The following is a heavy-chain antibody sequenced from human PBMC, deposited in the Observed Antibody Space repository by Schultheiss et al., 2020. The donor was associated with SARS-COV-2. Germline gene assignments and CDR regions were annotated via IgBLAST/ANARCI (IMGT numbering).Heavy chain of an antibody. Sequence: GGSLRLSCAASDFTFSSYTMHWVRQAPGKGLEWVSSITFSSSYQTYADSVRGRFTISRDNARTTVYLEMSSLKAEDTALYFCTRDRIPGVGAFDIWGQGTVVTVSS. CDR3: TRDRIPGVGAFDI. D-gene: IGHD3-10*01. V-gene: IGHV3-21*01. CDR2: ITFSSSYQ. J-gene: IGHJ3*02. CDR1: DFTFSSYT.